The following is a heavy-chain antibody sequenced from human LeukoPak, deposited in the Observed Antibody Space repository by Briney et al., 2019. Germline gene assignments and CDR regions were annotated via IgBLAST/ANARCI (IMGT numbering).Heavy chain of an antibody. Sequence: ASVKVSCKASGYTFTGYYMHWVRQAPGQGLEWMGWINPNSGGTNYAQKFQGRVTMTRDTSISTAYMELRRLRSDDTAVYYCARGDSGYDTFPYYYYGMDVWGQGTTVTVSS. J-gene: IGHJ6*02. D-gene: IGHD5-12*01. CDR3: ARGDSGYDTFPYYYYGMDV. CDR2: INPNSGGT. CDR1: GYTFTGYY. V-gene: IGHV1-2*02.